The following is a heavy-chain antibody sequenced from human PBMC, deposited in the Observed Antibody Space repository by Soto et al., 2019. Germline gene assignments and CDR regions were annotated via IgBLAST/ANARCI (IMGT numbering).Heavy chain of an antibody. J-gene: IGHJ3*02. CDR2: IIPIFGTA. D-gene: IGHD2-2*01. Sequence: QVQLVQSGAEVKKPGSSVKVSCKASGGTFSSYAISWVRQAPGQGLEWMGGIIPIFGTANYAQKFQGRVTITAEEYKSTAYMELSSLRSEDTAVYYCAGGFIVVVPAAIPGAFDIWGQGTMVTVSS. CDR1: GGTFSSYA. CDR3: AGGFIVVVPAAIPGAFDI. V-gene: IGHV1-69*01.